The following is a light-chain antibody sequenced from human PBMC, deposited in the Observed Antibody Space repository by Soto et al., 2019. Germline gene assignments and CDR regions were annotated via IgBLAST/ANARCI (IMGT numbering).Light chain of an antibody. Sequence: QSVLTQPASVSGSPGQSITISCTGTSSDVGEFKYVSWYQQHPGKAPKLMIYEVSNRPSGVSNRFSGSKSGNTASLTISGLQAEDEADYYCGSYISISAPCVFGGGTQLTVL. CDR2: EVS. V-gene: IGLV2-14*01. J-gene: IGLJ2*01. CDR3: GSYISISAPCV. CDR1: SSDVGEFKY.